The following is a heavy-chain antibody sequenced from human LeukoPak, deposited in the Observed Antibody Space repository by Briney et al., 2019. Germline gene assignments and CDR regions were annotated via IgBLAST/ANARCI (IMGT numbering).Heavy chain of an antibody. D-gene: IGHD1-26*01. Sequence: ASVKVSCQDSGYSFTSYYMHWVRQAPGQGLEWMGFINPSGSSAAYAQKFQGRLTMTRDMFTSTDYMELTSLTSDDTAVYYCARDNSVGETAWWFDPWGQGTLVTVSS. V-gene: IGHV1-46*01. J-gene: IGHJ5*02. CDR3: ARDNSVGETAWWFDP. CDR2: INPSGSSA. CDR1: GYSFTSYY.